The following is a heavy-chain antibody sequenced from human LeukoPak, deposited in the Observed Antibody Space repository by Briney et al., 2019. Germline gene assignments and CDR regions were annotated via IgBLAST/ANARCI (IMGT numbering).Heavy chain of an antibody. CDR2: IKQDGSEK. D-gene: IGHD5-24*01. CDR3: VRERIYSGAMAIFDY. CDR1: GFTFSSYW. J-gene: IGHJ4*02. Sequence: GGSLRLSCAASGFTFSSYWMTWVRQAPRKGLEWVANIKQDGSEKYYVDSVKGRFTISRDNSLYLQMNSLTAEDTAVYFCVRERIYSGAMAIFDYWGQGTLVTVSS. V-gene: IGHV3-7*01.